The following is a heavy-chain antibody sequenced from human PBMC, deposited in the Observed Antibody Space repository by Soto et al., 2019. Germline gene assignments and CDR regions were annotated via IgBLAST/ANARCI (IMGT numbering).Heavy chain of an antibody. J-gene: IGHJ4*02. CDR3: VKEGKMGVEGFDF. V-gene: IGHV3-23*01. CDR2: VRGDFVTT. CDR1: GFKFSDHA. Sequence: PGGSLRLACATYGFKFSDHAIEWDRQARGGRGEWVSGVRGDFVTTPYADSVKGRFTISRDNTKNTLYLQMNSLRAEDTAIYYGVKEGKMGVEGFDFWGQGTLVTVSS. D-gene: IGHD1-26*01.